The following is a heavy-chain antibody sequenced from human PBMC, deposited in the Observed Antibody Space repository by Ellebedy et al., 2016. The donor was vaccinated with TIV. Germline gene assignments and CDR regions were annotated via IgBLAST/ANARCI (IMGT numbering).Heavy chain of an antibody. D-gene: IGHD5-18*01. CDR3: TTVYRYNYDSV. V-gene: IGHV3-15*01. CDR1: GFTFSNAW. CDR2: IKCNTDGGAA. Sequence: GGSLRLSCAASGFTFSNAWMNWVRPSPGKGLEWVGRIKCNTDGGAADYAAPVKGRFTISRDDSKNTLYLQMNSLKTEDTAVYFCTTVYRYNYDSVWGQGTLVTVSS. J-gene: IGHJ4*02.